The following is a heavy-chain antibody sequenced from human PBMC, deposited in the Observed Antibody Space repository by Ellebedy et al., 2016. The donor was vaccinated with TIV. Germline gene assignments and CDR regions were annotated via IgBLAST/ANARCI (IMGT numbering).Heavy chain of an antibody. Sequence: GESLKISCAASGFSFSSFAMHWVRQAPGKGLEWLSVISAGGDNTYHADSVKGRFTITRDNSKNTLYLQLYRRRAEDTAVYYCSKGTSSGFNYDRVGSEYWGQGTLVTVSS. V-gene: IGHV3-23*01. CDR2: ISAGGDNT. CDR3: SKGTSSGFNYDRVGSEY. D-gene: IGHD3-22*01. J-gene: IGHJ4*02. CDR1: GFSFSSFA.